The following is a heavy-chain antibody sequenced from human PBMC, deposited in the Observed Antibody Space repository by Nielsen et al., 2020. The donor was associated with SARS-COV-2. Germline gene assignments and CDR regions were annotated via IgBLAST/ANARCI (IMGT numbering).Heavy chain of an antibody. V-gene: IGHV4-31*03. CDR1: GGSISSGGYY. CDR3: ARDLKSSYDSSGYNDAFDI. Sequence: SETLSLTCTVSGGSISSGGYYWSWIRQHPGKGLEWIGYIYYSGSTYYNPSLKSRVTISVDTSKNQFSLKLSSVTAADTAVYYCARDLKSSYDSSGYNDAFDIWGQGTMVTVSS. D-gene: IGHD3-22*01. CDR2: IYYSGST. J-gene: IGHJ3*02.